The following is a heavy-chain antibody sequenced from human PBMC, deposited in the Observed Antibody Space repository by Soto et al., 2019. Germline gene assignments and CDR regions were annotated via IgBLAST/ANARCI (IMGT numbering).Heavy chain of an antibody. Sequence: PGGSLRLSCAASGCTFSSYAMHWVRQAPDKGLEWVAVISYDGSNKYYADSVKGRFTISRDNSKNTLYLQMNSLRAEDTAVYYCARDKRDLRFLEWSYYFDYWGQGTLVTVSS. V-gene: IGHV3-30-3*01. CDR2: ISYDGSNK. D-gene: IGHD3-3*01. J-gene: IGHJ4*02. CDR1: GCTFSSYA. CDR3: ARDKRDLRFLEWSYYFDY.